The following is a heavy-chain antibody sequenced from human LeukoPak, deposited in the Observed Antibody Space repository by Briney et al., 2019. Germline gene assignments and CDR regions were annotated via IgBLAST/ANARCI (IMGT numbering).Heavy chain of an antibody. J-gene: IGHJ4*02. D-gene: IGHD2-2*01. Sequence: GGSLRLSCAASGFTFSSHWMNWVRQAPGKGLEWVANINQDGSEKYYVDSVKGRFTISRDNAKNSLYLQMNSLRAEDTAVYYCAKYGPAAPYLDYWGQGTLVTVSS. V-gene: IGHV3-7*03. CDR3: AKYGPAAPYLDY. CDR1: GFTFSSHW. CDR2: INQDGSEK.